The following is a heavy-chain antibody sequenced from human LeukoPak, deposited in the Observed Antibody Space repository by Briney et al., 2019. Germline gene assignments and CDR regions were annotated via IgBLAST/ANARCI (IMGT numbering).Heavy chain of an antibody. CDR3: ARVPAAMGARWQIFNWFDP. D-gene: IGHD2-2*01. CDR1: GGSIRSSYYY. V-gene: IGHV4-39*01. Sequence: PSETLSLTCTVSGGSIRSSYYYWGWIRQPPGKGLEWIGSIYGSGSTYYNPSLKSRVTISVDTSKNQFSLKLNSVTAADTAVYYCARVPAAMGARWQIFNWFDPWGQGTLVTVSS. J-gene: IGHJ5*02. CDR2: IYGSGST.